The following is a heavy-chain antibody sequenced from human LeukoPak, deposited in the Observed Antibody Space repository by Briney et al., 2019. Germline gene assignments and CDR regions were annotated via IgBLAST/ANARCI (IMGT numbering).Heavy chain of an antibody. CDR1: GFTFSSYS. J-gene: IGHJ4*02. Sequence: GGSLRLSCAASGFTFSSYSMNWVRQAPGKGLEWVSSISSSSSYIYYADSEKGRFTISRDNAKNSLYLQMNSLRAEDTAVYYCARGQIAAAGSFDYWGQGTLVTVSS. V-gene: IGHV3-21*01. CDR3: ARGQIAAAGSFDY. D-gene: IGHD6-13*01. CDR2: ISSSSSYI.